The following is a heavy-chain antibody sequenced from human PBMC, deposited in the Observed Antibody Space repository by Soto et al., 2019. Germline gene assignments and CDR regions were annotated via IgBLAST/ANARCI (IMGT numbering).Heavy chain of an antibody. CDR2: IYYSGST. Sequence: TLSLTCTVSGGSISGSSYWWGWIRQPPGKGLEWIGSIYYSGSTYYNPSLKSRVTISVDTSKNQFSLKLSSVTAADTAVYYCARWVEVSLDYFDSWGQGTQVTVSS. CDR1: GGSISGSSYW. D-gene: IGHD2-15*01. CDR3: ARWVEVSLDYFDS. J-gene: IGHJ4*02. V-gene: IGHV4-39*01.